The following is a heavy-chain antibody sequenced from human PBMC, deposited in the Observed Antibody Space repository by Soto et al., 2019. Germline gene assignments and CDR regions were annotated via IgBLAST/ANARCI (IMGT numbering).Heavy chain of an antibody. CDR3: AKVFSSGWHYDAFDI. J-gene: IGHJ3*02. D-gene: IGHD6-19*01. V-gene: IGHV3-53*01. CDR2: IYSAGST. CDR1: RFTVSSNY. Sequence: GGCPRLSCAASRFTVSSNYMSRVRQAPGKGLEWVSVIYSAGSTYYADSVKGRFTISRDNSKNTLYLQMNSLRAEDTAVYYCAKVFSSGWHYDAFDIWGQGTMVTVSS.